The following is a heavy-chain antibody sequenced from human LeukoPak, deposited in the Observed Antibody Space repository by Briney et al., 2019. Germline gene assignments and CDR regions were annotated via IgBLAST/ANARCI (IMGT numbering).Heavy chain of an antibody. Sequence: SETLSLTCAVSGGSISSGGYSWSWIRQPPGKGLEWIGYIYHSGSTYYNPSLKSRVTISVDRSKNQFSLKLSSVTAADTAVYYCARGDYDSSGYYYFDYWGQGTLVTVSS. D-gene: IGHD3-22*01. CDR3: ARGDYDSSGYYYFDY. J-gene: IGHJ4*02. CDR2: IYHSGST. CDR1: GGSISSGGYS. V-gene: IGHV4-30-2*01.